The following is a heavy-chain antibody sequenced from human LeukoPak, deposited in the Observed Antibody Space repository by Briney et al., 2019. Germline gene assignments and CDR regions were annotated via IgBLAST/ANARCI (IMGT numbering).Heavy chain of an antibody. J-gene: IGHJ3*02. CDR2: IWYDGSIK. CDR3: ARVGSGSYFLDGFDI. Sequence: GGSLRLSCAASGFTFSSYGMHWVRQAPGKGLEWVAGIWYDGSIKYYADSVKGRFTISRDNPKNTLYLQMTSLRAEDTAVYYCARVGSGSYFLDGFDIWGQGTMVTVSS. CDR1: GFTFSSYG. V-gene: IGHV3-33*01. D-gene: IGHD1-26*01.